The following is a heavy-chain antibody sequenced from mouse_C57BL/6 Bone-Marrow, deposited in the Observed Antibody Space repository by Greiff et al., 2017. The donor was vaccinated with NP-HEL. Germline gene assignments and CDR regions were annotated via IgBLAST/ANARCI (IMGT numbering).Heavy chain of an antibody. J-gene: IGHJ4*01. D-gene: IGHD1-1*01. Sequence: EVQRVESGGGLVKPGGSLKLSCAASGFTFSSYAMSWVRQTPEKRLEWVATISDGGSYTYYPDNVKGRFTISRDNAKNHLYLQMSHLKSEDTAMYYCARDRTVVATRNAMDYWGQGTSVTVSS. CDR3: ARDRTVVATRNAMDY. CDR1: GFTFSSYA. CDR2: ISDGGSYT. V-gene: IGHV5-4*01.